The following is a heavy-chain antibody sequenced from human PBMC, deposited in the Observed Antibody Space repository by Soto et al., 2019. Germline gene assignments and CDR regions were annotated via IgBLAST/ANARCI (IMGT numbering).Heavy chain of an antibody. CDR2: VFYSGST. Sequence: SETLSLTCSVSGGSMNNYYWSWIRQPPGKGLEWIGYVFYSGSTNYNPSLRSRVTISLDTSQNQFSLKLRSVTAADTAVYYCARLNYGDHAADYWGQGTLVTVSS. D-gene: IGHD4-17*01. V-gene: IGHV4-59*08. J-gene: IGHJ4*02. CDR3: ARLNYGDHAADY. CDR1: GGSMNNYY.